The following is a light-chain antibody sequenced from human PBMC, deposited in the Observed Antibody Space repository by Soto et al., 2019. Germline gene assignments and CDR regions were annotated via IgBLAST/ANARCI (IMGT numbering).Light chain of an antibody. Sequence: QAVVTQEPSLTVSPGGTVTLTCASSTGAVTSGHYPNWFQQKPGQAPRPLIYTTSNKHSWTPARFSGSLLRGKAALTLSGVQPEDEAEYYCLLYDGGAYVFGTGTKLTVL. CDR2: TTS. J-gene: IGLJ1*01. CDR3: LLYDGGAYV. CDR1: TGAVTSGHY. V-gene: IGLV7-43*01.